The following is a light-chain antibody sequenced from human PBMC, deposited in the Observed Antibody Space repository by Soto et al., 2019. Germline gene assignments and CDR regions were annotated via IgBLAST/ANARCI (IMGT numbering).Light chain of an antibody. Sequence: QAVVTQEPSLTVSPGGTVTLTCDSSTGAVTSGHYPYWFQQKPGQAPKTLIYDTNNKHSWTPARFSGSLLGGKAALTLSGAQPEDEADYYCWLSCTGTWVFGGGTKLTVL. CDR3: WLSCTGTWV. J-gene: IGLJ3*02. CDR2: DTN. CDR1: TGAVTSGHY. V-gene: IGLV7-46*01.